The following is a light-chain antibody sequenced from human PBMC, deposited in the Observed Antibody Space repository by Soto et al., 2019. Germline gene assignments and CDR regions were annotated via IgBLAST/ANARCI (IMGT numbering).Light chain of an antibody. CDR2: DAS. Sequence: DIQMTQSPSTLSASVGDRVTITFRASQTISSWLAWYQQKPGKAPKLVIYDASSLESGVPSRFSGSGSGTEFNLTISSLQTDDFATYYCQQYNSYPRTFGQGTKVDIK. CDR1: QTISSW. CDR3: QQYNSYPRT. J-gene: IGKJ1*01. V-gene: IGKV1-5*01.